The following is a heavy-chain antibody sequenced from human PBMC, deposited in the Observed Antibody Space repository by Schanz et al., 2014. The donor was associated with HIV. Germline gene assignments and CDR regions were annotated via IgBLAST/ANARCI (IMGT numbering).Heavy chain of an antibody. J-gene: IGHJ4*02. D-gene: IGHD3-22*01. V-gene: IGHV3-23*01. CDR3: AKPEYDSSGNSQSHFDY. Sequence: EVQLLDSGGGLVQPGGSLRLSCAASGFNFNNYAMTWVRQAPGKGLEWVSSISESGGRTFTADSVNGRFTISRDNSKNMLYLQMTTLRPEDTAVYYCAKPEYDSSGNSQSHFDYWGQGTLVTVSS. CDR1: GFNFNNYA. CDR2: ISESGGRT.